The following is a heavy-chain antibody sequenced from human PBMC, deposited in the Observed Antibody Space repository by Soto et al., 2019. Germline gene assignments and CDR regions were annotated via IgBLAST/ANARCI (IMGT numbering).Heavy chain of an antibody. CDR2: ISYDGSNK. V-gene: IGHV3-30-3*01. D-gene: IGHD5-12*01. J-gene: IGHJ4*02. CDR3: ARDKGGYSGYDGEYFDY. CDR1: GFTFSSYA. Sequence: GGSLRLSCAASGFTFSSYAMHWVRQAPGKGLEWVAVISYDGSNKYYADSVKGRFTISRDNSKNTLYLQMNSLRAEDTAVYYCARDKGGYSGYDGEYFDYWGRGTLVTVSS.